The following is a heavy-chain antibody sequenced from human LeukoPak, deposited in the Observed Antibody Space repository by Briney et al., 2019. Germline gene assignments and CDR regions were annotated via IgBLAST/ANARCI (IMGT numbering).Heavy chain of an antibody. Sequence: ASVKVSCKASGYTFTGYYMHWVRQAPGQGLEWMGWINPNSGGTNYAQKFQGRVTMTRDTSISTAYMELSRLRSDDTAVYYCAGDLYRKVAARPGYWGQGTLVTVSS. J-gene: IGHJ4*02. V-gene: IGHV1-2*02. D-gene: IGHD6-6*01. CDR1: GYTFTGYY. CDR2: INPNSGGT. CDR3: AGDLYRKVAARPGY.